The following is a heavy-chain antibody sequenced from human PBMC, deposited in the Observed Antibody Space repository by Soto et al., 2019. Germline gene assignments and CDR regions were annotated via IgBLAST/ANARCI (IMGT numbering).Heavy chain of an antibody. V-gene: IGHV3-9*01. J-gene: IGHJ4*02. Sequence: LRLSCAASGFTFDDYAMHWVRQAPGEGLEWVASISWTSGTIGYGDSVKGRFTISRDNAKNSLFLQMNSLRTEDTAMYYCAKDPCSGGSCYSAYDCWGQGTLVTVSS. CDR1: GFTFDDYA. CDR2: ISWTSGTI. D-gene: IGHD2-15*01. CDR3: AKDPCSGGSCYSAYDC.